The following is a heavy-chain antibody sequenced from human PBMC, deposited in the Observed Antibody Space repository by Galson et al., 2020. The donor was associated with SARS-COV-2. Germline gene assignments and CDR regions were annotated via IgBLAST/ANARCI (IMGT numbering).Heavy chain of an antibody. CDR2: INPNSGGT. D-gene: IGHD2-21*02. V-gene: IGHV1-2*02. Sequence: ASVKVSCKASGYTFTGYYMHWVRQAPGQGLEWMGWINPNSGGTNYAQKFQGRVTMTRDTSISTAYMELSRLRSDDTAVYFCAREPTRYCGGDCPQTFDIWGQGTMVTVSS. J-gene: IGHJ3*02. CDR1: GYTFTGYY. CDR3: AREPTRYCGGDCPQTFDI.